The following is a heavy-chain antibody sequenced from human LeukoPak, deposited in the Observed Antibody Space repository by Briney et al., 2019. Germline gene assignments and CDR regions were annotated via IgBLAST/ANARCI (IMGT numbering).Heavy chain of an antibody. CDR3: ANHRSAFEF. J-gene: IGHJ5*01. Sequence: GSLRLSRAASGLPFSTYGMSWVRQAPGKGLEWVSAISGSATGHITNYADSVKGRFTISRDNDKNTLYLQMNSLRVEDTAVYYCANHRSAFEFWGHGTLVTVSS. V-gene: IGHV3-23*01. CDR1: GLPFSTYG. CDR2: ISGSATGHIT.